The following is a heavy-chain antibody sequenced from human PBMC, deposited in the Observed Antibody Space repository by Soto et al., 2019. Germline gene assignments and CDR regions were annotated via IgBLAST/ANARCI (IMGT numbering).Heavy chain of an antibody. J-gene: IGHJ4*02. Sequence: QVQLVQSGAEVRQPGASVTVSCKASGYNFDSYGINWVRQAPGQGLEWMGWITVRNGETNYAQRIQGRVTMTSDTSTSTAYMELRNLRSDDTATYYCVRGGVAAAGPGDYRGQGTLVAVSS. CDR1: GYNFDSYG. CDR2: ITVRNGET. D-gene: IGHD6-13*01. CDR3: VRGGVAAAGPGDY. V-gene: IGHV1-18*01.